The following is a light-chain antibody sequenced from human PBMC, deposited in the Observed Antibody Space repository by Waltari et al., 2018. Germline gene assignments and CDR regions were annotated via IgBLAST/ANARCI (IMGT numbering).Light chain of an antibody. V-gene: IGLV3-21*02. J-gene: IGLJ2*01. CDR3: QVWAGSDYDVA. Sequence: SFVLTQAPSVSVAPGQTARITCGGNNFGVYCALWYQQHPGQAPVLVVVDNSDRPSGIPERFSGSSSANTATLTSSRVEAGDEADYYCQVWAGSDYDVAFGGGTKL. CDR1: NFGVYC. CDR2: DNS.